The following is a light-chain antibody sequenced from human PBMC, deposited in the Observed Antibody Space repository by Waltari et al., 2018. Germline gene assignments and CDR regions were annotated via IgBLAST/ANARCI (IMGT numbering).Light chain of an antibody. Sequence: DIVLTQSPATLSLSPGERATLSCRASQRVSSYLAWSQQKPGQAPRLLIYDASNRATGIPARFIGSGSGTDFTLTISSLEPEDFAVYFCQQRSNWPPVYTFGQGTKLDIK. CDR2: DAS. CDR3: QQRSNWPPVYT. CDR1: QRVSSY. J-gene: IGKJ2*01. V-gene: IGKV3-11*01.